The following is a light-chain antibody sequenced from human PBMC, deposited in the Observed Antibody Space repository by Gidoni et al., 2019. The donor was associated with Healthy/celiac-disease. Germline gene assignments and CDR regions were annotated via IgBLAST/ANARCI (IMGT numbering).Light chain of an antibody. CDR1: SSTIGAGYD. V-gene: IGLV1-40*01. Sequence: QSVLTQPPSVSGAPGQRVTISCTGRSSTIGAGYDVHWSQQLPGTAPKLLIYGNSNRPSVVPDRFSGSKSGTSASLAITGLQAEDEADYYCQSYDSSLSVVVFGGGTKLTVL. CDR2: GNS. CDR3: QSYDSSLSVVV. J-gene: IGLJ2*01.